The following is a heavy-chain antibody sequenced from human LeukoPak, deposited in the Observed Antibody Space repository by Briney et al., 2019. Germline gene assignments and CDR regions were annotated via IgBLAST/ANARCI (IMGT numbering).Heavy chain of an antibody. J-gene: IGHJ6*02. V-gene: IGHV4-59*01. D-gene: IGHD3-10*01. Sequence: SETLSLTCTISGGPISRSYWTWIRRVPGKGLEWLGCIFNSGSTLYNPSLKSRVTISEGTSRSQFSLKLSSVTAADTAVYYCARASSGAIYYYGMDVWGQGTTVTVSS. CDR2: IFNSGST. CDR3: ARASSGAIYYYGMDV. CDR1: GGPISRSY.